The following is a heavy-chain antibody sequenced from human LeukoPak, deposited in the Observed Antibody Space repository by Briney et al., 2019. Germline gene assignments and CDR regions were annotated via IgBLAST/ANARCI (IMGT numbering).Heavy chain of an antibody. D-gene: IGHD5-12*01. J-gene: IGHJ4*02. V-gene: IGHV4-59*12. Sequence: SETLSLTCTVSGGSISSYYWSWIRQPPGKGLEWIGYIYYSGSTSYNPSLKSRVTISVDTSKKQFSLKLSSVTAADTAVYYCARTFGDYPDYWGQGTLVTVSS. CDR2: IYYSGST. CDR3: ARTFGDYPDY. CDR1: GGSISSYY.